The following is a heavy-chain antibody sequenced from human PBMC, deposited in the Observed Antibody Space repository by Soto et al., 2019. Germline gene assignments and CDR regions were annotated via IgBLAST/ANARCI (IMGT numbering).Heavy chain of an antibody. CDR3: AKGFSSGWYVDS. V-gene: IGHV4-61*08. D-gene: IGHD6-19*01. CDR1: GGSVSSDAYY. J-gene: IGHJ4*02. CDR2: ILSGGGT. Sequence: SETLSLTCSVSGGSVSSDAYYWSWIRQPPGKTLEWIGFILSGGGTSTNPSLRSRLSISVDTSRNQFSLRLTSVTASDTGVYFCAKGFSSGWYVDSWGLGTLVTVSS.